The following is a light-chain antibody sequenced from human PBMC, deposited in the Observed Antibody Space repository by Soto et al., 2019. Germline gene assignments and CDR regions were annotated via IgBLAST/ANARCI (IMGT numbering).Light chain of an antibody. CDR3: QQHNSHPWT. V-gene: IGKV1-9*01. CDR1: QGIRSY. J-gene: IGKJ1*01. CDR2: RAS. Sequence: DVQLTQSPSFLSASVGDRVPITCQASQGIRSYLVWYQQRPGQAPKXXVSRASRLQTGVSSRISGSGSGTEFTLTITSLQPEDFATYYCQQHNSHPWTFGQGTKVDIK.